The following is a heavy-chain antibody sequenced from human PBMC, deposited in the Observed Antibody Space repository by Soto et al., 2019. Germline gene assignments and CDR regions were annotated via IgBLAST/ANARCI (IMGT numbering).Heavy chain of an antibody. CDR2: IYYSGST. Sequence: SETLSLTCTVSSGSISSYYWSWIRQPPGKGLEWIGYIYYSGSTNYNPSLKSRVTMSVDRSKNQFSLKLNSVTAADTAVYYCARHKEYNSGGFDHWGQGALVTVSS. J-gene: IGHJ4*02. D-gene: IGHD3-10*01. CDR3: ARHKEYNSGGFDH. V-gene: IGHV4-59*12. CDR1: SGSISSYY.